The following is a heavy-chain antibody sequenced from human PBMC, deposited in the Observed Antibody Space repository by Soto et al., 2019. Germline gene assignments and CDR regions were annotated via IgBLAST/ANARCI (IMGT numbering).Heavy chain of an antibody. Sequence: QITLKESGPTLVKPTQTLTLTCTFSGFSLSTSGVGVGWIRQPPGKALEWFALIYWDDDKRYSPSLKSRFTITKDTSKNQVVLTMTNIDPVDTATYFCAHVVVEATATLGYAFDSWGQGTLVTVSS. CDR3: AHVVVEATATLGYAFDS. CDR1: GFSLSTSGVG. CDR2: IYWDDDK. D-gene: IGHD2-15*01. J-gene: IGHJ4*02. V-gene: IGHV2-5*02.